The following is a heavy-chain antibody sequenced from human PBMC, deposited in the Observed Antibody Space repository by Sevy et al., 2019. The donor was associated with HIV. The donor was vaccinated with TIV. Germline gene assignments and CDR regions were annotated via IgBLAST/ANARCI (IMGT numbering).Heavy chain of an antibody. CDR2: ISDDSRYI. V-gene: IGHV3-21*04. J-gene: IGHJ4*01. D-gene: IGHD3-3*01. CDR3: ARDFTIFGVVSGIDY. Sequence: GGSLRLSCAASGFNFRTYSMNWVRQAPGKGLEWLSSISDDSRYIYYSDSVKGRFTISRANGKNLLFLQMNNLRVEDTVIYYGARDFTIFGVVSGIDYWGQGNLVTVSS. CDR1: GFNFRTYS.